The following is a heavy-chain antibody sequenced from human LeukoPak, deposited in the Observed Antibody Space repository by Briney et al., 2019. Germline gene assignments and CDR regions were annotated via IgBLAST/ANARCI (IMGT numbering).Heavy chain of an antibody. V-gene: IGHV4-59*01. CDR2: TYYTGST. CDR1: GGSIGIYY. CDR3: ARAGYSYASGYYFDY. Sequence: PSETLSLTCTVSGGSIGIYYWTWVRQPPGKGLEWIGFTYYTGSTNYNPSLKSRVTISLDTSKNQFSLKLSSVTAADTAVYYCARAGYSYASGYYFDYWGQGTLATVSS. D-gene: IGHD5-18*01. J-gene: IGHJ4*02.